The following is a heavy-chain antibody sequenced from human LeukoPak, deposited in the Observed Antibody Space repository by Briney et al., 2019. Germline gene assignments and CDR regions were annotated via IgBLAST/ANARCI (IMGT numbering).Heavy chain of an antibody. CDR2: IYYSGST. Sequence: PSQTLSLTCTVSGGSISSGDYYWSWIRQPPGKGLEWTGYIYYSGSTYYNPSLKSRVTISVDTSKNQFSLKLSSVTAADTAVYYCARDHRGMYSSSFCDWGQGTLVTVSS. J-gene: IGHJ4*02. CDR1: GGSISSGDYY. V-gene: IGHV4-30-4*01. CDR3: ARDHRGMYSSSFCD. D-gene: IGHD6-13*01.